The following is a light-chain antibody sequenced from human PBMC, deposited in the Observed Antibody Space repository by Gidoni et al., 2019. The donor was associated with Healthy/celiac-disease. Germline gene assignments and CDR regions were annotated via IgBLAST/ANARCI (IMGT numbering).Light chain of an antibody. Sequence: DIQMTQSPSSLSASVGDRVTITCRARQSISSYLNWYQQKPGKAPKLLIYAASSLQSGVPSRFSGSGSGTDFTLTISSLQPEDFATDYCQQSYSTLITFGQGTRLEIK. J-gene: IGKJ5*01. CDR3: QQSYSTLIT. CDR2: AAS. CDR1: QSISSY. V-gene: IGKV1-39*01.